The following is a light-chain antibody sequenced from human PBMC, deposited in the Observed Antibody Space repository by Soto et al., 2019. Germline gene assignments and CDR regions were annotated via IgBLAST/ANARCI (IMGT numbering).Light chain of an antibody. CDR1: QSVNIY. V-gene: IGKV3-20*01. Sequence: EIVLTQSPSTLSLSPGERATLSCMASQSVNIYLAWYQQKPSQAPRLLIWGVSNRATGIPDRFSGSGSGTDFTLTISRLEPEDFVVFYCYQYGSTPPKFGQGTKVDIK. J-gene: IGKJ1*01. CDR2: GVS. CDR3: YQYGSTPPK.